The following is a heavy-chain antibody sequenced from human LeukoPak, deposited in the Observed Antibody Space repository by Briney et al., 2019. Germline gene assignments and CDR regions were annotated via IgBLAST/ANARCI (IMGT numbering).Heavy chain of an antibody. D-gene: IGHD6-19*01. V-gene: IGHV3-48*04. Sequence: PGGSLRLSGAPSGFRFSSYSMNWVRQAPGRGREGVSYISHTGGTMTYAASVKGRLTISRDNARNSLYLQMNSLRAEDRAVYYCAVPWINGGWYVTFDYWAREPWSPSPQ. CDR2: ISHTGGTM. CDR1: GFRFSSYS. CDR3: AVPWINGGWYVTFDY. J-gene: IGHJ4*02.